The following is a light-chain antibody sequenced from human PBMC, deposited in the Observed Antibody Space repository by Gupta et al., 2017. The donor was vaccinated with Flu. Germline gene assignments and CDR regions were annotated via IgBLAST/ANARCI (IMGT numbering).Light chain of an antibody. CDR3: QQSYSSPYT. J-gene: IGKJ2*01. CDR1: QSIGRF. V-gene: IGKV1-39*01. Sequence: GDRVTITCRASQSIGRFLNWYQQKPGEAPKVLINGASSLQSGVPSTFSGSGSGTDFILTISSLQPEDFATYYCQQSYSSPYTFDQGTKLEI. CDR2: GAS.